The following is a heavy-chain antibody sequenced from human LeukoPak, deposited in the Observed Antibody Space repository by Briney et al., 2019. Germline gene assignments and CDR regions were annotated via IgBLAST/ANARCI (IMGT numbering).Heavy chain of an antibody. Sequence: GGSLRLSCAASGFTVSSNYMSWVRQAPGKGLEWVSVIYSRGSTYYADSVKGRFTISRDNSKNTLYLQMNSLRAEDTAVYYCAKDLARDGAIDYWGQGTLVTVSS. CDR2: IYSRGST. CDR1: GFTVSSNY. CDR3: AKDLARDGAIDY. V-gene: IGHV3-53*01. D-gene: IGHD4-17*01. J-gene: IGHJ4*02.